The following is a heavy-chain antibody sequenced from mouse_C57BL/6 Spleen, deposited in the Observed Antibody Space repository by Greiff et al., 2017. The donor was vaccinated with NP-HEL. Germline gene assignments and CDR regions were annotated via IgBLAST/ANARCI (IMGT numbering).Heavy chain of an antibody. J-gene: IGHJ2*01. CDR3: ARSDRYYVDY. Sequence: VQLQQSGAELVKPGASVKLSCKASGYTFTSYWMHWVKQRPGQGLEWIGMIHPNSGSTNYNEKFKSKATLTVDKSSSTAYMQLSSLTSEDSAVYYCARSDRYYVDYWGQGTTLTVSS. CDR1: GYTFTSYW. CDR2: IHPNSGST. V-gene: IGHV1-64*01.